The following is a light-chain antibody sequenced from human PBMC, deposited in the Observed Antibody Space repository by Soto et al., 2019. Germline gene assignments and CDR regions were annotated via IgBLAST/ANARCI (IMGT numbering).Light chain of an antibody. CDR3: QQRVNWLPFTFT. CDR1: QSIGRY. V-gene: IGKV3-11*01. CDR2: DAS. Sequence: EIVLTQSPATLSLSPGERATLSCRASQSIGRYLAWYQQKPGQAPRLLIFDASNRATGIPARFSGSGSGTDFTLTISSLEPEDFAVYYCQQRVNWLPFTFTFGPGTTVDI. J-gene: IGKJ3*01.